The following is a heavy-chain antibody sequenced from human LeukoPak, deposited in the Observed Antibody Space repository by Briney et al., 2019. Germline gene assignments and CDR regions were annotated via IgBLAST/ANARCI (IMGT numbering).Heavy chain of an antibody. Sequence: GGSLRLSCAAAGFTFSSYAMSWVRQAPGKGREWVSAISGSGGSTYYADSVKGRFTISRDNSKNTLYLQMNSLSAEDTAVYYCAKRRPRADIVLVPAAMDVGYFDYWGQGTLVTVSS. V-gene: IGHV3-23*01. CDR2: ISGSGGST. CDR1: GFTFSSYA. CDR3: AKRRPRADIVLVPAAMDVGYFDY. D-gene: IGHD2-2*01. J-gene: IGHJ4*02.